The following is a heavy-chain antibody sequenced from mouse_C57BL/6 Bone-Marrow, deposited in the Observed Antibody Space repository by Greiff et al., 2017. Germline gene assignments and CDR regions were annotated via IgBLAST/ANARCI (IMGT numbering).Heavy chain of an antibody. Sequence: QVQLKESGAELARPGASVKLSCKASGYTFTSYGISWVKQRTGQGLEWIGELYPRSGNTYYNEKFKGKATLTADKSSSTAYMELRSLTSEDSAVYFCATLGSTSYAMDYWGQGTSVTVSS. V-gene: IGHV1-81*01. D-gene: IGHD1-1*01. J-gene: IGHJ4*01. CDR1: GYTFTSYG. CDR2: LYPRSGNT. CDR3: ATLGSTSYAMDY.